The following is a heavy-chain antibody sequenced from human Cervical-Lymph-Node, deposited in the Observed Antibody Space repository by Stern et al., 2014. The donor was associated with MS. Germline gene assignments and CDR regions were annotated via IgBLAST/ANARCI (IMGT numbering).Heavy chain of an antibody. CDR2: IDWDDDK. D-gene: IGHD3-16*01. CDR3: ARTHYVWGSAYGMDV. Sequence: TLRESGPALVKPTQTLTLTCTFSGFSLSTSGMCVSWIRQPPGKALEWLALIDWDDDKYYSTSLKTRLTISKDTSKNQVVLTMTNMDPVDTATYYCARTHYVWGSAYGMDVWGQGTTVTVSS. J-gene: IGHJ6*02. V-gene: IGHV2-70*01. CDR1: GFSLSTSGMC.